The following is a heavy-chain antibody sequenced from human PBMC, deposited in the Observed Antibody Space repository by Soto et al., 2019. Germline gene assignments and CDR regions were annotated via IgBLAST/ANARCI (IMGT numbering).Heavy chain of an antibody. Sequence: PXESLRLSCAASGFTFSNYFMHWVRQVPGEGLVWVSRMSGDGKTISYADSVKGRLTISRDNAKNTLYLQMNSLRVEDTAVYYCARTYVPGIAGFDPWGQGTLVTVSS. CDR2: MSGDGKTI. CDR1: GFTFSNYF. D-gene: IGHD1-1*01. V-gene: IGHV3-74*01. J-gene: IGHJ5*02. CDR3: ARTYVPGIAGFDP.